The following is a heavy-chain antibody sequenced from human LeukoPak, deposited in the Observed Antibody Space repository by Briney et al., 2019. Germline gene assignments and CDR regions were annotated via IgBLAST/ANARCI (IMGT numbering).Heavy chain of an antibody. Sequence: PGGSLRLSCAASGFTFSSYAMSWVRQAPGKGLEWVSAISGSGGSTYYADSVKGRFAISRDNSKNTLYLQMNSLRAEDTAVYYCAKPPTLFDRQDYWGQGTLVTVSS. CDR2: ISGSGGST. CDR1: GFTFSSYA. V-gene: IGHV3-23*01. CDR3: AKPPTLFDRQDY. J-gene: IGHJ4*02. D-gene: IGHD3-9*01.